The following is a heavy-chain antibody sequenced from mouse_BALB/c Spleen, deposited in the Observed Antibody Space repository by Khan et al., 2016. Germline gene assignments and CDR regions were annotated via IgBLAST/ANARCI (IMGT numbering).Heavy chain of an antibody. CDR1: GFNIKDYY. CDR2: IDPENGDS. Sequence: VQLQQSGAELVRSGASVKLSCTASGFNIKDYYMHWVKQRPEQGLEWIGWIDPENGDSESAPKFQGKATMTADTSSNTAYLQLSSLTSEDTAVYYCNASDYNTMDYWGQGTAVTVSS. V-gene: IGHV14-4*02. CDR3: NASDYNTMDY. J-gene: IGHJ4*01.